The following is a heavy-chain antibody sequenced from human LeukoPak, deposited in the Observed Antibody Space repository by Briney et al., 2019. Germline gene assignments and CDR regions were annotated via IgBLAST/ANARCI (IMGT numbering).Heavy chain of an antibody. D-gene: IGHD6-13*01. J-gene: IGHJ6*03. Sequence: ASAKVSCKASGYTFTSYDINWVRQATGQGLEWMGWMNPNSGNTGYAQKFQGRVTMTRNTSISTAYMELSSLRSEDTAVYYCARSGSSWYLIYYYYYMDVWGKGTTVTISS. CDR3: ARSGSSWYLIYYYYYMDV. CDR2: MNPNSGNT. CDR1: GYTFTSYD. V-gene: IGHV1-8*01.